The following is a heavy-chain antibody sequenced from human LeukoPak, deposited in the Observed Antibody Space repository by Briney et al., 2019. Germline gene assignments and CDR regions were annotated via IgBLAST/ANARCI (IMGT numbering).Heavy chain of an antibody. CDR1: GFTFSSYS. V-gene: IGHV3-53*01. Sequence: GGSLRLSCAASGFTFSSYSMNWVRQAPGKGLEWVSVIYSGGSTYYADSVKGRFTISRDNSKNTLYLQMNSLRAEDTAVYYCAKGGAYYYDSSAYYRDWGQGTLVTVSS. CDR2: IYSGGST. J-gene: IGHJ4*02. CDR3: AKGGAYYYDSSAYYRD. D-gene: IGHD3-22*01.